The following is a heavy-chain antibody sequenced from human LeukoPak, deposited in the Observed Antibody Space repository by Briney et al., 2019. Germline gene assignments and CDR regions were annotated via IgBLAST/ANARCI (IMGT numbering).Heavy chain of an antibody. D-gene: IGHD4/OR15-4a*01. Sequence: GGSLRPSGTASGFTVISNSISWFPQAPGKGRKGVSFIYSSVTHYSDSVKGRFTISRDNSRNTLFLQMNSLRAEDTAVYYCARRAGAYSHPYDYWGQGTLVTVSS. CDR1: GFTVISNS. J-gene: IGHJ4*02. CDR3: ARRAGAYSHPYDY. V-gene: IGHV3-53*01. CDR2: IYSSVT.